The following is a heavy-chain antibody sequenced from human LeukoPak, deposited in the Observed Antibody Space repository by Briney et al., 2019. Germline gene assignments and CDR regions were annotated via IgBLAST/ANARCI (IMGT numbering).Heavy chain of an antibody. CDR1: GFTFSSSW. CDR3: VRDRFYGMDV. J-gene: IGHJ6*02. Sequence: GGSLRLSCAASGFTFSSSWMHWVRQAPGQGLVWVSRINNDGSTTNYVDSVKGRFTISRGNAKNTLYLQMNSLRAEDTAVFYCVRDRFYGMDVWGQGTTVTVSS. V-gene: IGHV3-74*01. CDR2: INNDGSTT.